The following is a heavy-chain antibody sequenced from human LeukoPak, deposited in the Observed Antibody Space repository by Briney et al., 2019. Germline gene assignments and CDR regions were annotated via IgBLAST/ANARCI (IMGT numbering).Heavy chain of an antibody. D-gene: IGHD3-22*01. V-gene: IGHV3-33*01. CDR1: GFTFSSYG. CDR2: IWYDGSNK. CDR3: ARGYYYDSSGYYSLLFDY. J-gene: IGHJ4*02. Sequence: QPGRSLRLSCAASGFTFSSYGMHWVRQAPGKGLEWVAVIWYDGSNKYYADSVKGRFTISRDNFKNTLYLQMNSLRAEDTAVYYCARGYYYDSSGYYSLLFDYWGQGTLVTVSS.